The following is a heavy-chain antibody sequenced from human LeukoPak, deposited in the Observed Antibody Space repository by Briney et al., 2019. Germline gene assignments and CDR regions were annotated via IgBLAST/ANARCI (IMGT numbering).Heavy chain of an antibody. D-gene: IGHD4-17*01. CDR2: IYTSGST. CDR1: GGSISSDNYY. CDR3: ARWQYGDERGWAYFDY. Sequence: SQTLSLTCTVSGGSISSDNYYWSWIWQPAGKGLEWIGRIYTSGSTNYNPSLKSRVTMSVDTSKNQFSLKLSSVTAADTAVYYCARWQYGDERGWAYFDYWGQGTLVTVSS. V-gene: IGHV4-61*02. J-gene: IGHJ4*02.